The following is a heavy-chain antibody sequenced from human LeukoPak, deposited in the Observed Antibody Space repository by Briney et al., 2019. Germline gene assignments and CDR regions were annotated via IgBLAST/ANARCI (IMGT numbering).Heavy chain of an antibody. J-gene: IGHJ6*02. CDR3: ARDRWLRLEVYYYYGMDV. D-gene: IGHD5-12*01. CDR1: GFTFSSYE. V-gene: IGHV3-48*03. Sequence: PGGSLRLSCAASGFTFSSYEMNWVRQAPGKGLEWVSYISSSGSTIYYAVSVKGRFTISRDNAKNSLYLQMNSLRAEDTAVYYCARDRWLRLEVYYYYGMDVWGQGTTVTVSS. CDR2: ISSSGSTI.